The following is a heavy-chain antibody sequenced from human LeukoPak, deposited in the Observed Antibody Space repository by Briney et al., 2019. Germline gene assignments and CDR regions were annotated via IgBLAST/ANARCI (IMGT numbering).Heavy chain of an antibody. CDR2: IIPILGIA. CDR1: GGTFSSYA. Sequence: SVKVSCKASGGTFSSYAISWVRQAPGQGLEWMGRIIPILGIANYAQKFQGRVTITADKPTSTAYMELSSLRSEDTAVYYCARVYSSGYYYGTFDYWGQGTLVTVSS. J-gene: IGHJ4*02. V-gene: IGHV1-69*04. CDR3: ARVYSSGYYYGTFDY. D-gene: IGHD3-22*01.